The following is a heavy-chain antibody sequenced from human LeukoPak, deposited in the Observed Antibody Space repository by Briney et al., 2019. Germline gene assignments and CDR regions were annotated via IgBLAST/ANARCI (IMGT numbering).Heavy chain of an antibody. D-gene: IGHD6-19*01. CDR1: GFTFSSYG. CDR2: ISGSGGST. CDR3: ATNSGWYAYYFDY. V-gene: IGHV3-23*01. Sequence: GGSLRLSCAASGFTFSSYGMSWVRQAPGKGLEWVSAISGSGGSTYYADSVKGRFTISRDNSKNTLYLQTNSLRAEDTAVYYCATNSGWYAYYFDYWGQGTLVTVSS. J-gene: IGHJ4*02.